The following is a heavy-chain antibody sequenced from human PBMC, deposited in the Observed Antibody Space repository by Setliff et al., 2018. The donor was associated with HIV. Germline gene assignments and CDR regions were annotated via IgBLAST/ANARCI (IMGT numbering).Heavy chain of an antibody. CDR1: GFTFSNYG. CDR2: INWNGGST. CDR3: ARGRCSGGACFFDS. Sequence: GGSLRLSCAASGFTFSNYGMHWVRQAPGKGLEWVSGINWNGGSTGYADSVKGRFSISRDNANNSLYLQMNSLRAEDTAVYFCARGRCSGGACFFDSWGQGTLVTVSS. J-gene: IGHJ4*02. V-gene: IGHV3-20*04. D-gene: IGHD2-15*01.